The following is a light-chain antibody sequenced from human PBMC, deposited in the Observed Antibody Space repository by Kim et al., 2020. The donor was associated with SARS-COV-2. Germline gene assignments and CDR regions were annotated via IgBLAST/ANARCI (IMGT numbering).Light chain of an antibody. CDR1: QSNSMW. CDR3: QQYDNY. Sequence: STLSASLGDRVIITGRASQSNSMWLAWYQQKPGKAPKLLISKASSLQSGVPSRFSGSGSGTEFTLTISSLQPDDFGTYYCQQYDNYFGQGTKLEI. J-gene: IGKJ2*01. V-gene: IGKV1-5*03. CDR2: KAS.